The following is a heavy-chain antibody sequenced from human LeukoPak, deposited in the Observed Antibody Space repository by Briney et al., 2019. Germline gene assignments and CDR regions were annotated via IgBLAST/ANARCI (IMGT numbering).Heavy chain of an antibody. D-gene: IGHD6-13*01. CDR1: GFTFRSYS. CDR2: ISRSTNSI. V-gene: IGHV3-48*02. CDR3: ARDRGPGIKPAGTVGMDV. J-gene: IGHJ6*02. Sequence: GGSLRLTCEASGFTFRSYSMNWVRQAPGKGLEWISYISRSTNSISYADSVKGRFTISRDNAKNSLFLQVNNLRDEDTAVYYCARDRGPGIKPAGTVGMDVWGQGTTVTVSS.